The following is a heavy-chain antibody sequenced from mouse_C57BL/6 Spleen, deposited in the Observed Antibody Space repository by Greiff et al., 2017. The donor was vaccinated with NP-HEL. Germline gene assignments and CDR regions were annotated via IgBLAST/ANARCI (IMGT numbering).Heavy chain of an antibody. CDR1: GFSLTSYA. J-gene: IGHJ2*01. CDR3: ARDNYGSSYYFDY. CDR2: IWTGGGT. V-gene: IGHV2-9-1*01. Sequence: VMLVESGPGLVAPSQSLSITCTVSGFSLTSYAISWVRQPPGKGLEWLGVIWTGGGTNYNSALKSRLSISKDNSKSQVFLKMNSLQTDDTARYYCARDNYGSSYYFDYWGQGTTLTVSS. D-gene: IGHD1-1*01.